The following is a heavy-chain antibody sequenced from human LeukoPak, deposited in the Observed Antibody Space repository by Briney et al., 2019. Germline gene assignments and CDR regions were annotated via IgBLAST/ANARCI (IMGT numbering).Heavy chain of an antibody. CDR2: ISWNSGSI. CDR3: AKDHYYDSSGYPQSVY. CDR1: GFTFDDYA. J-gene: IGHJ4*02. Sequence: PGGSLRLSCAASGFTFDDYAMHWVRQAPGKGLEWVSGISWNSGSIGYADSVKGRFTISRDNAKNSLYLQMNSLRAEDTALYYCAKDHYYDSSGYPQSVYWGQGTLVTVSS. V-gene: IGHV3-9*01. D-gene: IGHD3-22*01.